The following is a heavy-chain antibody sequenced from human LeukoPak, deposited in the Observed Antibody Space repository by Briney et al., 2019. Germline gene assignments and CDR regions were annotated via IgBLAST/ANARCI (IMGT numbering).Heavy chain of an antibody. D-gene: IGHD3-10*01. Sequence: SETLSLTCAVYGGSFSGYYWSWIRQPPGKGLEWIGEINHSGSTNYNPSLKGRVTISVDTSKNQFSLKLSSVTAADTAVYYCARFTMVRGVMPGFDYWGQGTLVTVSS. CDR2: INHSGST. J-gene: IGHJ4*02. CDR1: GGSFSGYY. CDR3: ARFTMVRGVMPGFDY. V-gene: IGHV4-34*01.